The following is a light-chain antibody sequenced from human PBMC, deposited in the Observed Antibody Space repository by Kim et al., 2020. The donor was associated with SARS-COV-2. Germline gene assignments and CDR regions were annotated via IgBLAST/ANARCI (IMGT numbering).Light chain of an antibody. J-gene: IGKJ5*01. CDR1: QDISND. Sequence: ASVGDSVTITCRESQDISNDLGWYQQNPGRAPKRLIYGASSLQSVVPSRFSGSGSGTEFTLTISSLQPEDFATYFCLQHNSYPITFGQGTRLEIK. CDR2: GAS. V-gene: IGKV1-17*01. CDR3: LQHNSYPIT.